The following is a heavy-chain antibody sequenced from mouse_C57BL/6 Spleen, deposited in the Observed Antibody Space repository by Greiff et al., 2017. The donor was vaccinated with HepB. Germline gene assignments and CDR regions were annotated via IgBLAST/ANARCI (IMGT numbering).Heavy chain of an antibody. CDR1: GYTFTDYY. Sequence: VQLQQSGPELVKPGASVKISCKASGYTFTDYYMNWVKQSHGKSLEWIGDINPNNGGTSYNQKFKGKATLTVDKSSSTAYMELRSLTSEDSAVYYCARKDYYGSSYVWYFDVWGTGTTVTVSS. CDR3: ARKDYYGSSYVWYFDV. J-gene: IGHJ1*03. D-gene: IGHD1-1*01. V-gene: IGHV1-26*01. CDR2: INPNNGGT.